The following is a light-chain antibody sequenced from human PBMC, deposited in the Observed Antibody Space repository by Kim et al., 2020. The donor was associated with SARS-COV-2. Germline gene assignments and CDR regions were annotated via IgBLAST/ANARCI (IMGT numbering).Light chain of an antibody. CDR3: AAWDDSLNAWV. CDR2: SSN. J-gene: IGLJ3*02. CDR1: RSNIGRYT. Sequence: GQRVTISCSGSRSNIGRYTVNWYQQFPGTAPKFLIYSSNQRPSGVPDRFSGSQSGTSASLAISGLQAEDEADYYCAAWDDSLNAWVFGGGTKVTVL. V-gene: IGLV1-44*01.